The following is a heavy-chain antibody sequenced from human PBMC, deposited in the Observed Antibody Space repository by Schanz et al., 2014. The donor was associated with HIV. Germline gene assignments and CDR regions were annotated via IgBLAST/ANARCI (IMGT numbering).Heavy chain of an antibody. CDR3: RVFMYSYDV. J-gene: IGHJ3*01. Sequence: EVQLVESGGGFIQPGESLRLSCVASGFTFGTKWMYWVRQGPGKGPAWVAYITPDGSVTYADSVKGRFTASRDSSKNTLYLQMDSLRVEDTATYYCRVFMYSYDVWGQGTMVTVSS. V-gene: IGHV3-74*01. D-gene: IGHD1-26*01. CDR2: ITPDGSVT. CDR1: GFTFGTKW.